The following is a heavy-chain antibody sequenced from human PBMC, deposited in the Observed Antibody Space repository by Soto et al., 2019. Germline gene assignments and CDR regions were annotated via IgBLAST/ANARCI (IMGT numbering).Heavy chain of an antibody. CDR1: GYTFTSYG. V-gene: IGHV1-18*01. CDR2: ISAYNGNT. Sequence: ASVKLSCKASGYTFTSYGISWVRQAPGQGLEWMGWISAYNGNTNYAQKLQGRVTMTTDTSTSTAYMELRSLRSDDTAVYYCARDMWTAVAGTVDYWGQGTLVTVSS. D-gene: IGHD6-19*01. J-gene: IGHJ4*02. CDR3: ARDMWTAVAGTVDY.